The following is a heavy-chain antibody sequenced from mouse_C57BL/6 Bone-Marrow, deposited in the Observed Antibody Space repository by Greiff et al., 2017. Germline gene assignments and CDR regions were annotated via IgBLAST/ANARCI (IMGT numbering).Heavy chain of an antibody. CDR2: IDPSDGST. Sequence: VQLQQPGAELVMPGASVKLSCKASGYTFTSYWMHWVKQRPGQGLEWIGEIDPSDGSTNYNPTFQGKSTLTVDKSSSPAYMQLSSLTSEDSAVSYCARWDGNYVGDYWGQGTTLTVSS. V-gene: IGHV1-69*01. CDR3: ARWDGNYVGDY. CDR1: GYTFTSYW. D-gene: IGHD2-1*01. J-gene: IGHJ2*01.